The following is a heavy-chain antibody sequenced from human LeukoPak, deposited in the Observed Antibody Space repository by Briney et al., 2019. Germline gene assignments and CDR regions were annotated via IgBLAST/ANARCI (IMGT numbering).Heavy chain of an antibody. D-gene: IGHD5/OR15-5a*01. CDR2: ISSSSSYI. CDR3: ARVYELREEDYYYYYMDV. J-gene: IGHJ6*03. CDR1: GFTFSSYS. Sequence: GSLRLSCAASGFTFSSYSMNWVRQAPGKGLEWVSSISSSSSYIYYADSVKGRFTISRDNAKNSLYLQMNSLRAEDTALYYCARVYELREEDYYYYYMDVWGKGTTVTISS. V-gene: IGHV3-21*04.